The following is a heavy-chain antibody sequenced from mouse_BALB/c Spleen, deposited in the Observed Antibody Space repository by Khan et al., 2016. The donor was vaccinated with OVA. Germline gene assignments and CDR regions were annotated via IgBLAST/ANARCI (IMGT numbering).Heavy chain of an antibody. Sequence: QVQLKESGPGLVQPSQSLSITCTVSGFSLTNYGIHWVRQPPGKGLEWLGMIWSGGNTDYNAAFISRLSISKDNTKSQVFVKMNSLQADDTAIYYCARKRGVHYNMDYWGQGTSVTVSS. V-gene: IGHV2-4*02. CDR3: ARKRGVHYNMDY. J-gene: IGHJ4*01. CDR2: IWSGGNT. CDR1: GFSLTNYG.